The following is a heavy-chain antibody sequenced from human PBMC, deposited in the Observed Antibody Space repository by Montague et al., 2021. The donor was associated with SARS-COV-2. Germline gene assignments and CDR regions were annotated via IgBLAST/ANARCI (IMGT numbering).Heavy chain of an antibody. CDR1: GFPFSTYG. Sequence: RRLSCSASGFPFSTYGMHWVRQAPGKGLEWVAVIWSDGSNRYYADSVKGRFTISRDNSKNTLYLQMNSLRVEDTAVYYCARDPGGGSWHSFLHWGQGTLVTVSS. CDR3: ARDPGGGSWHSFLH. CDR2: IWSDGSNR. J-gene: IGHJ1*01. V-gene: IGHV3-33*01. D-gene: IGHD6-13*01.